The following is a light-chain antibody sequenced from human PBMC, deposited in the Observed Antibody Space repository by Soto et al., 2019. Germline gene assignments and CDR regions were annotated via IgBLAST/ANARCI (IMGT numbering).Light chain of an antibody. CDR2: EVS. V-gene: IGLV2-8*01. J-gene: IGLJ1*01. CDR3: SSYAGSNNLV. Sequence: AQAQPPSASGSPGQSVTISCTVTSSDVGGYNYVSWYQQHPGKAPKLMIYEVSKRPSGVPDRLSGSKSGNTASLTVSGLQAEDEADYYCSSYAGSNNLVFGTGTKVTVL. CDR1: SSDVGGYNY.